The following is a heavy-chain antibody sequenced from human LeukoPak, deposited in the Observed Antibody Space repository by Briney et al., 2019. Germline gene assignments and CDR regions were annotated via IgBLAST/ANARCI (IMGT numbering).Heavy chain of an antibody. V-gene: IGHV3-21*01. J-gene: IGHJ3*02. Sequence: SGGSLRLSCAVSGLTVSNVWMNWVRQTAERGLEWVSSISSSSSYIYYADSVKGRFTISRDNAKNSLYLQMNSLRAEDTAVYYCARGGPIAAAGIGDAFDIWGQGTMVTVSS. CDR3: ARGGPIAAAGIGDAFDI. D-gene: IGHD6-13*01. CDR2: ISSSSSYI. CDR1: GLTVSNVW.